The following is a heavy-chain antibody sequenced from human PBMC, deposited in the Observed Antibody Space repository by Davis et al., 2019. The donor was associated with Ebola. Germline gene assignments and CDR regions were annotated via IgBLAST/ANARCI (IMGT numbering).Heavy chain of an antibody. V-gene: IGHV6-1*01. D-gene: IGHD5-18*01. J-gene: IGHJ6*04. CDR1: GDSVAGGSGG. Sequence: HSQTLSLTCAISGDSVAGGSGGWNWIRQSPSRGLEWLGRTYYSSKWYNGYAESVKSRINISPDTAKNQFSLHLNSVTPEDTAVYYCARGWLRGGLDVWGEGTTVTVSS. CDR3: ARGWLRGGLDV. CDR2: TYYSSKWYN.